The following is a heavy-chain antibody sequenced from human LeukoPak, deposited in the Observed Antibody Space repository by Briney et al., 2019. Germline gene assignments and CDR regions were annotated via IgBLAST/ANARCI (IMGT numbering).Heavy chain of an antibody. CDR1: GGSINSFF. CDR3: ARGGLRQNFYYYGLDV. Sequence: SETLSLTCTVSGGSINSFFCNWIRQPPGKGLEWIGYISFNGLTNFNTSLQSRISMDVEPSQDEFFLRLSSVTAADTAVYYCARGGLRQNFYYYGLDVWGQGTTVTVSS. J-gene: IGHJ6*02. CDR2: ISFNGLT. D-gene: IGHD6-25*01. V-gene: IGHV4-59*01.